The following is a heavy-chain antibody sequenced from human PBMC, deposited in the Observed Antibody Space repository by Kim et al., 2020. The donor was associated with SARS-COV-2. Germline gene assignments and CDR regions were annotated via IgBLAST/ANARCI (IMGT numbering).Heavy chain of an antibody. D-gene: IGHD3-22*01. V-gene: IGHV4-59*01. CDR1: GGSISSYY. J-gene: IGHJ4*02. CDR3: ARESDSSGYNDY. Sequence: SETLSLTCTVSGGSISSYYWSWIRQPPGKGLEWIGYIYYSGSTNYNPSLKSRVTISVDTSKNQFSLKLSSVTAADTAVYYCARESDSSGYNDYWGQGTLVTVSS. CDR2: IYYSGST.